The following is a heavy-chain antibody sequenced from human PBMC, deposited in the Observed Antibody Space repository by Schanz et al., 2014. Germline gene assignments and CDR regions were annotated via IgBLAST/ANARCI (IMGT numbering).Heavy chain of an antibody. CDR3: ARSAGRDFWSGYYTRFDY. V-gene: IGHV1-18*01. Sequence: QVQLVQSGAEVKKPGASVRVSCKASGYTFTTYAMSWVRQAPVQGLEWMGWISAYNGNTKYPQKLQGRVTMTTDTSTSTVYMELRSLRSDDTAVYYCARSAGRDFWSGYYTRFDYWGQGTLVTVSS. CDR2: ISAYNGNT. J-gene: IGHJ4*02. D-gene: IGHD3-3*01. CDR1: GYTFTTYA.